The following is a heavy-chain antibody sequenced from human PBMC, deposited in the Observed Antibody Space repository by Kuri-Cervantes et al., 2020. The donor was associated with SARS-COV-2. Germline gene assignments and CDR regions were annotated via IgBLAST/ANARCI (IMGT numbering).Heavy chain of an antibody. CDR2: ISDDGRKK. CDR3: ARVLVRAFYYFYAVDV. J-gene: IGHJ6*02. V-gene: IGHV3-30*04. D-gene: IGHD2-21*01. Sequence: GESLKISCAVSGFTFNNHAMYWVRQAPGMGLEWVAVISDDGRKKYYRDSVKGRFTISRDTSKNTVYLQMNSLRPDDTGVYFCARVLVRAFYYFYAVDVWGQGTTVTVSS. CDR1: GFTFNNHA.